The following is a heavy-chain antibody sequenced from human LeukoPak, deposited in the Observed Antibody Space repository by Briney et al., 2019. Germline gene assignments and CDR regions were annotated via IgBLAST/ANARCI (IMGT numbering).Heavy chain of an antibody. CDR1: GGSISSYY. V-gene: IGHV4-39*07. CDR2: IYYSGST. D-gene: IGHD5-18*01. J-gene: IGHJ4*02. Sequence: SETLSLTCTVSGGSISSYYWGWIRQPPGKGLEWIGSIYYSGSTYYNPSLKSRVTISVDTSKNQFSLKLSSVTAADTAVYYCARDPPGTAMSYDYWGQGTLVTVSS. CDR3: ARDPPGTAMSYDY.